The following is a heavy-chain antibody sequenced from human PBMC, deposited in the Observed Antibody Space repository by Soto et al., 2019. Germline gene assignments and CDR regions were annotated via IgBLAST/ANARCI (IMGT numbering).Heavy chain of an antibody. CDR3: TRDRRGDDHGGWFAS. Sequence: GGSLRLSCAASGFTFSNIAIHWVRQAPGKGLEWVASMSSDGTFKYYADSVKGRFTISRDNSKNMLFLQMNSLKPDDTAIYYCTRDRRGDDHGGWFASWAQGTLVPVPQ. V-gene: IGHV3-30-3*01. CDR1: GFTFSNIA. D-gene: IGHD3-16*01. CDR2: MSSDGTFK. J-gene: IGHJ5*01.